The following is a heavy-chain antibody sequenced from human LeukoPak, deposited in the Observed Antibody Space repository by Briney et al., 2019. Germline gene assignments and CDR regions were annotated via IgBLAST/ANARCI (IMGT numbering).Heavy chain of an antibody. J-gene: IGHJ4*02. V-gene: IGHV3-23*01. CDR1: GFTFSSYA. Sequence: PGGPLRLSCAASGFTFSSYAMSWVRQAPGKGLQWVSTISGSGGSTYYADSVKGRFTISRDNSKNTLYLQMNSLRAEDTAVYYCAKDQKQLWLQSSFDYWGQGTLVTVSS. D-gene: IGHD5-18*01. CDR2: ISGSGGST. CDR3: AKDQKQLWLQSSFDY.